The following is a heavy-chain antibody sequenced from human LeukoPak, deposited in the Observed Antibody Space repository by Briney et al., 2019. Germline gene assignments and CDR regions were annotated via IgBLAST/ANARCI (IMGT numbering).Heavy chain of an antibody. Sequence: SVKVSCKASGGTFSSYAISWVRQAPGQGLEWMGRIIPILGIANYAQKFQGRVTITADKSTSTAYMELSSLRSEDTAVYYRARAPYYYGSGSYYNVGAFDYWGQGTLVTVSS. V-gene: IGHV1-69*04. CDR3: ARAPYYYGSGSYYNVGAFDY. CDR2: IIPILGIA. D-gene: IGHD3-10*01. CDR1: GGTFSSYA. J-gene: IGHJ4*02.